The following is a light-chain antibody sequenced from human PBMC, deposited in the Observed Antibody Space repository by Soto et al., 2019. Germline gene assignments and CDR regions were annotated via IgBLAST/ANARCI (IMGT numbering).Light chain of an antibody. CDR3: QQYYDWPIT. Sequence: EIVLTQSPGTLSLSPGGRATLACRSSQSISSSYLAWYQQRPGQAPRLLIYAASTRAAGIPARFSGSGSGTDFTLTISSLQSEDFAVYYCQQYYDWPITFGQGTRLEIK. J-gene: IGKJ5*01. CDR1: QSISSSY. CDR2: AAS. V-gene: IGKV3-15*01.